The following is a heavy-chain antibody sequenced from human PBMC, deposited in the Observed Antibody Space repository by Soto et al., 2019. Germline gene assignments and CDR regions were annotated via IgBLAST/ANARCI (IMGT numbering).Heavy chain of an antibody. D-gene: IGHD1-26*01. CDR1: GDYIRSGGYY. Sequence: SETLSLTCNVSGDYIRSGGYYWSWIRQRPGKDLEWIGYIYYTGSTYYNRSLRSRLSMSVDTSENQFSLKLTSVTAADTAVYYCAREIVGANALYDYWGQGTQVTVSS. V-gene: IGHV4-31*03. J-gene: IGHJ4*02. CDR3: AREIVGANALYDY. CDR2: IYYTGST.